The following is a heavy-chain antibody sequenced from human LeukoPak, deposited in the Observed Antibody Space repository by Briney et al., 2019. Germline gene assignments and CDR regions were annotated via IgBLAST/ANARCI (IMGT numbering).Heavy chain of an antibody. J-gene: IGHJ3*02. V-gene: IGHV3-30*18. CDR3: AKGHYGDYTDAFDI. CDR2: TSYDGSNK. Sequence: TGGSLRLSCAASGFTFSSYGMHWVRQAPGKGLEWVAVTSYDGSNKYYADSVKGRFTISRDNSKNTLYLQMNSLRAEDTAVYYCAKGHYGDYTDAFDIWGQGTMVTVSS. D-gene: IGHD4-17*01. CDR1: GFTFSSYG.